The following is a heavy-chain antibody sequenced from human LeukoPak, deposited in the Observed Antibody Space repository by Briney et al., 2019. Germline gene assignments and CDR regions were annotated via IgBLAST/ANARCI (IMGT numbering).Heavy chain of an antibody. CDR1: GGSISSTSYY. Sequence: SETLSLTCSVSGGSISSTSYYWAWIRQPPGKGLECIGSIYYSGSPYYNPSLKSRVTISVDTSKNQFSLRLSSVTAADTAVYYCATWRTAKTGFDYWGQGTLVTVSS. D-gene: IGHD1-1*01. V-gene: IGHV4-39*01. CDR2: IYYSGSP. J-gene: IGHJ4*02. CDR3: ATWRTAKTGFDY.